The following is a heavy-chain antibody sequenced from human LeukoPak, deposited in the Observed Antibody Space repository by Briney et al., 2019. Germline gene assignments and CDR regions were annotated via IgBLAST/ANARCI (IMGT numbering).Heavy chain of an antibody. D-gene: IGHD6-19*01. CDR3: ARDGTGYSSGWYDY. Sequence: GSLRLSCAASGFTFSDYYMSWIRQAPGKGLEWVSYISSSSSYTNYADSVKGRFTISRDNAKNSLYLQMNSLRAEDTAVYYCARDGTGYSSGWYDYWGQGTLVTVSS. J-gene: IGHJ4*02. V-gene: IGHV3-11*05. CDR2: ISSSSSYT. CDR1: GFTFSDYY.